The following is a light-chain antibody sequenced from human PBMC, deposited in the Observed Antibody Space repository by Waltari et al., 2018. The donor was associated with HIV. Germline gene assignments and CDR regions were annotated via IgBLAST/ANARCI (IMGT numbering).Light chain of an antibody. V-gene: IGLV4-69*01. CDR3: QSWTTGIVL. Sequence: QLVLTQSPSASASLRASFKLTCTLSSGHINYAIAWHQHRPEKGPRYLMRVNRDGSHIKGDGIPDRFSGSSSGAEPYLITSILQSEDEADYYCQSWTTGIVLFGGGTKLTVL. CDR1: SGHINYA. J-gene: IGLJ2*01. CDR2: VNRDGSH.